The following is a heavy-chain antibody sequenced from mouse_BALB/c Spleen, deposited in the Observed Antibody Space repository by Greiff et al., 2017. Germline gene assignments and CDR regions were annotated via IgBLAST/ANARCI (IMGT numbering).Heavy chain of an antibody. CDR1: GYAFTNYL. V-gene: IGHV1-54*03. CDR2: INTGSGGT. J-gene: IGHJ3*01. D-gene: IGHD2-14*01. CDR3: ARGKDRYDGAGFAY. Sequence: QVQLQQSGAGLVRPGTSVKLSCTASGYAFTNYLIEWVKQRPGRGLEGIGVINTGSGGTNYNAKFKGKATLTADKSSSTAYMQLSSLTTDDTAVYFCARGKDRYDGAGFAYWGQGTLVTVSA.